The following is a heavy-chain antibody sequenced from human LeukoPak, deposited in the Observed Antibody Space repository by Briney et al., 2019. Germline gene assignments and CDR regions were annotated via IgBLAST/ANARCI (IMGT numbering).Heavy chain of an antibody. J-gene: IGHJ5*02. D-gene: IGHD6-6*01. Sequence: SGTLSLTCAVSGGSISSNDWWSWIRQPPGKGLEWIGEINHSGSTNYNPSLKSRVTISVDTSKNQFSLKLSSVTAADTAVYYCASVEDSARRRDWFDPWGQGTLVTVSS. CDR3: ASVEDSARRRDWFDP. CDR1: GGSISSNDW. CDR2: INHSGST. V-gene: IGHV4-4*02.